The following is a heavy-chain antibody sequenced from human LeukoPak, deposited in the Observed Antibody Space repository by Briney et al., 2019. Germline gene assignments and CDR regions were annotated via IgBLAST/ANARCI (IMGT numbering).Heavy chain of an antibody. CDR2: IRYDGSNK. Sequence: GGSLRLSCAASGFTFSGYGMHWVRQSPGKGLEWVAFIRYDGSNKYYADSVKGRFTISRDNSKNTLYLQMNSLRAEDTAVYYCANRGYSSSWYYFDYWGQGTLVTVSS. J-gene: IGHJ4*02. D-gene: IGHD6-13*01. CDR3: ANRGYSSSWYYFDY. CDR1: GFTFSGYG. V-gene: IGHV3-30*02.